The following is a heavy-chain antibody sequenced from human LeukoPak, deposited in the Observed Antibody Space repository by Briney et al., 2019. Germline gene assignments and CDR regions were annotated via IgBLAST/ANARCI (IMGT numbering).Heavy chain of an antibody. Sequence: PSETLSLTCTVSGGSISSSSYYWGWIRRPPGKGLEWIGSIYYSGSTYYNPSLKSRVTISVDTSKNQFSLKLSSVTAADTAVYYCARQGWELLRGVFDYWGQGTLVTVSS. J-gene: IGHJ4*02. CDR1: GGSISSSSYY. CDR3: ARQGWELLRGVFDY. V-gene: IGHV4-39*01. D-gene: IGHD1-26*01. CDR2: IYYSGST.